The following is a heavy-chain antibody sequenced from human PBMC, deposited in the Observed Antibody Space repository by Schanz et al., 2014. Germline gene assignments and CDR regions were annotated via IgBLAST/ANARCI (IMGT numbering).Heavy chain of an antibody. CDR2: IKSDGSST. V-gene: IGHV3-23*04. CDR3: AKSLESCPGGRCSRGYFDY. D-gene: IGHD2-8*02. Sequence: EVQLVESGGGLVQPGGSLRLSCAASGFTFSSYAMSWVRQAPGKGLEWVSRIKSDGSSTSYADSVKGRFTISSDSSKNTLYLQMSSLRADDTAVYYCAKSLESCPGGRCSRGYFDYWGQGTLVTVSS. CDR1: GFTFSSYA. J-gene: IGHJ4*02.